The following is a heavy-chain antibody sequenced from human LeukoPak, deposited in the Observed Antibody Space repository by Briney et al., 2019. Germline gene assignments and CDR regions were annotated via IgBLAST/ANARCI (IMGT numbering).Heavy chain of an antibody. CDR2: INPSGGST. CDR3: AREGEPCGGDCYPPGVAFDI. D-gene: IGHD2-21*02. J-gene: IGHJ3*02. CDR1: GYTFTSYY. V-gene: IGHV1-46*01. Sequence: GASVKVSCKASGYTFTSYYMHWVRQAPGQGLEWMGIINPSGGSTSYAQKFQGRVTMTRDMSTSTVYMELSSLRSEDTAVYYCAREGEPCGGDCYPPGVAFDIWGQGTMVTVSS.